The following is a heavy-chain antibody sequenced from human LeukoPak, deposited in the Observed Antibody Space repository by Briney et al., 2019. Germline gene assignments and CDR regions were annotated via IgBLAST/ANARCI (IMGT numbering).Heavy chain of an antibody. CDR2: FDPEDGET. Sequence: ASVKVSCKVSGYTLTELSMHWVRQAPGKGLEWMGGFDPEDGETIYALKFQGRVTMTEDTSTDTAYMELSSLRSEDTAVYYCATPRSLRFLEWLSSHAFDIWGQGTMVTVSS. D-gene: IGHD3-3*01. CDR3: ATPRSLRFLEWLSSHAFDI. CDR1: GYTLTELS. V-gene: IGHV1-24*01. J-gene: IGHJ3*02.